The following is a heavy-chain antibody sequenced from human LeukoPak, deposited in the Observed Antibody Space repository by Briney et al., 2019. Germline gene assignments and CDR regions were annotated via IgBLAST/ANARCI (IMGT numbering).Heavy chain of an antibody. CDR1: RFTFSSYG. V-gene: IGHV3-23*01. Sequence: PGRSLRLSCAASRFTFSSYGIHWVRQAPGKGLEWVSTISAFGGSTNYADSVKGRFTISRDNSKSTLYLQMNSLRAEDTAVYYCAARPFGMDVWGQGTTVTVSS. CDR3: AARPFGMDV. J-gene: IGHJ6*02. CDR2: ISAFGGST. D-gene: IGHD1-1*01.